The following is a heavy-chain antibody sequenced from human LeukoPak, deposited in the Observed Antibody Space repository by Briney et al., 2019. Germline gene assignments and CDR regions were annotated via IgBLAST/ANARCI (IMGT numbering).Heavy chain of an antibody. Sequence: GGSLRLSCAASGFTFSSYAMHWVRQAPGKGLEWVAVISYDGSNKYYADSVKGRFTISRDNSKNTLYLQMNSLRAEDTAVYYCASSLGKPPDAFDIWGQGTMVTVSS. J-gene: IGHJ3*02. V-gene: IGHV3-30-3*01. CDR3: ASSLGKPPDAFDI. CDR2: ISYDGSNK. CDR1: GFTFSSYA.